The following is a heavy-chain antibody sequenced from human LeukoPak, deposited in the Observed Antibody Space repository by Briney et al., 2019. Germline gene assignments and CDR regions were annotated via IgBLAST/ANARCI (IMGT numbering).Heavy chain of an antibody. Sequence: SETLSLTCTVYGGSFSGYYWSWIRQPPGKGLEWIGEINHSGSTNYNPPLKSRVTISVDTSKNQFSLKLSSVTAADTAVYYCESAQYSYGTYFDYWGQGTLVTVSS. CDR1: GGSFSGYY. CDR2: INHSGST. D-gene: IGHD5-18*01. CDR3: ESAQYSYGTYFDY. J-gene: IGHJ4*02. V-gene: IGHV4-34*01.